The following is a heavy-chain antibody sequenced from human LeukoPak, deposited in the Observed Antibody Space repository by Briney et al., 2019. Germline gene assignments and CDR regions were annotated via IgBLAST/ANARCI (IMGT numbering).Heavy chain of an antibody. CDR3: ARLPRAVSPFDY. D-gene: IGHD4-17*01. Sequence: SETLSLTCAVYGGSFSGYYWSWIRQPPGKGLEWIGEINHSGSTYYNPSLKSRVTISVDTSKNQFSLKLSSVTAADTAVYYCARLPRAVSPFDYWGQGTLVTVSS. CDR2: INHSGST. CDR1: GGSFSGYY. V-gene: IGHV4-34*01. J-gene: IGHJ4*02.